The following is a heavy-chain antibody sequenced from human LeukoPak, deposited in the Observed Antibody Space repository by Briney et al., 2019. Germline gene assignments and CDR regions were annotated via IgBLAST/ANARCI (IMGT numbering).Heavy chain of an antibody. Sequence: PSETLSLTCTVSGGSISSSSYYWGWIRQPPGKGLEWIGSIYYSGSTYYNPSLKSRVTISVDTSKNQFSLKLSSVTAADTAVYYCARDGSSIAAYRHDYWGQGTLVTVSS. J-gene: IGHJ4*02. CDR3: ARDGSSIAAYRHDY. CDR1: GGSISSSSYY. D-gene: IGHD6-25*01. CDR2: IYYSGST. V-gene: IGHV4-39*02.